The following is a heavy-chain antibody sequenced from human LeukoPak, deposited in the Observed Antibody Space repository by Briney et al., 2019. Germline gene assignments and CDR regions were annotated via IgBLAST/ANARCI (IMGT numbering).Heavy chain of an antibody. Sequence: GGSLRLSCAASGFTFSSYAMSWVRQAPGKGLEWVSAIRGSGGSTYYADSVKGRFTISRDNSKNTLYLQMNSLRAEDTAVYYCAKYTSSSVYYGMDVWGQGTTVTVSS. CDR2: IRGSGGST. V-gene: IGHV3-23*01. J-gene: IGHJ6*02. CDR3: AKYTSSSVYYGMDV. CDR1: GFTFSSYA. D-gene: IGHD6-6*01.